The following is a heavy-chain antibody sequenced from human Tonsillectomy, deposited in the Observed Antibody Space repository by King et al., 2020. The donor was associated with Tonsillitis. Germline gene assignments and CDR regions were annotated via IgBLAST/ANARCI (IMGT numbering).Heavy chain of an antibody. CDR2: IIPIFGTA. D-gene: IGHD5-12*01. V-gene: IGHV1-69*01. Sequence: VQLVQSGAEVKKPGSSVKVSCKASEDTFISYAFSWVRQAPGQGLEWMGGIIPIFGTANYAQKFQGRVTITADESMRKVYMELSSLRSEDTAIYYCAREGSPQIRRGYSGYGPLFDYWGQGTLITVSS. CDR3: AREGSPQIRRGYSGYGPLFDY. CDR1: EDTFISYA. J-gene: IGHJ4*02.